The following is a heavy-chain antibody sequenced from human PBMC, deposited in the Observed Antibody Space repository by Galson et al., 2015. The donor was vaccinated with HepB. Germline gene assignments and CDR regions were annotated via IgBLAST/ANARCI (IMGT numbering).Heavy chain of an antibody. CDR3: AREGLVGATGEGAFDI. CDR2: ISSSSSYT. Sequence: SLRLSCAASGFTFSDYYMSWIRQAPGKGLEWVSYISSSSSYTNYADSVKGRFTISRDNAKNSLYLQMNSLRAEDTAVYYCAREGLVGATGEGAFDIWGLGTMVTVSS. J-gene: IGHJ3*02. V-gene: IGHV3-11*06. CDR1: GFTFSDYY. D-gene: IGHD1-26*01.